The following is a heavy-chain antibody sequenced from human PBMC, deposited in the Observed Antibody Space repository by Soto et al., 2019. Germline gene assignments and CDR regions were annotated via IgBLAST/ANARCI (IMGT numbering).Heavy chain of an antibody. CDR1: GFTFSSYS. V-gene: IGHV3-21*01. CDR3: ARDIGGGKQLVRTDAFDI. CDR2: ISSSRSYI. J-gene: IGHJ3*02. Sequence: GGSLRLSCAASGFTFSSYSMNWVRQAPGKGLEWVSSISSSRSYIYYADSVKGRFTISRDNAKNSLYLQMNSLRAEDTAVYYCARDIGGGKQLVRTDAFDIWGQGTMVTVSS. D-gene: IGHD6-6*01.